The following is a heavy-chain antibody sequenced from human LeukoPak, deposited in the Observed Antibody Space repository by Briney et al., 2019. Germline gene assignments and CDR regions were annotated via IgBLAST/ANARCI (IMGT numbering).Heavy chain of an antibody. D-gene: IGHD3-22*01. CDR3: AKEGYDSSGYYYSP. J-gene: IGHJ5*02. V-gene: IGHV3-23*01. Sequence: GGSLRLSCAASGFTFSSYAVSWVRQAPGKGLEWVSAISGSGGSTYYADSVKGRFTISRDNSKNTLYLQMNSLRAEDTAVYYCAKEGYDSSGYYYSPWGQGTLVTVSS. CDR2: ISGSGGST. CDR1: GFTFSSYA.